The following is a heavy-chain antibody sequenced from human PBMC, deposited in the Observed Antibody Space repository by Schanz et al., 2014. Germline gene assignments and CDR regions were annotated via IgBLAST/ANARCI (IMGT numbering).Heavy chain of an antibody. J-gene: IGHJ3*02. V-gene: IGHV1-46*03. CDR3: ARGPSTGAFDI. Sequence: QVQLVQSGAEVKKPGASVKVSCEASGYTFTSYYIHWFRQAPGQGLEWMGLINPSVGNTNYAQKGRGRVTRTRDTSTSTVDMELSSLRAEDTAVYFCARGPSTGAFDIWGQGTMVTVSS. CDR1: GYTFTSYY. CDR2: INPSVGNT.